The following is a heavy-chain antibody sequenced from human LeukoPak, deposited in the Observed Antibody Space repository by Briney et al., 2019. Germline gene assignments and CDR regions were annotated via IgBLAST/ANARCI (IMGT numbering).Heavy chain of an antibody. CDR1: GFTFTNAW. J-gene: IGHJ4*02. CDR2: IKSKADGETT. V-gene: IGHV3-15*01. D-gene: IGHD3-10*01. Sequence: GGSLRLSCAASGFTFTNAWMSWVRQAPGKGLEWVGRIKSKADGETTDYAAPVKGRFTMSRDDSKATLYLQMNSLKAEDTAVYYCTTDLGITMIRGVIVSWGQGTLVTVSS. CDR3: TTDLGITMIRGVIVS.